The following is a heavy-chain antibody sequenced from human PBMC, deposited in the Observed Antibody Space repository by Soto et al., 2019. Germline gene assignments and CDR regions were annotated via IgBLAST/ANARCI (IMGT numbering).Heavy chain of an antibody. CDR3: ARVYKSGTTGEYNYYGMDV. CDR1: GYTLTSYY. CDR2: INPSGGST. Sequence: ASVKFSCAASGYTLTSYYMHWVRQAPGQGLEWMGIINPSGGSTSYAQKFQGRVTMTRDTSTSTVYMELSSLRSEDTAVYYCARVYKSGTTGEYNYYGMDVWGQGTTVTVSS. V-gene: IGHV1-46*01. D-gene: IGHD1-1*01. J-gene: IGHJ6*02.